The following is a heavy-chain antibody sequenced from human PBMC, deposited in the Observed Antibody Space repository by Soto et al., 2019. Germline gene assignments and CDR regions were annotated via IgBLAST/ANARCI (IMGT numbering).Heavy chain of an antibody. CDR3: ARGIAYSALDY. V-gene: IGHV3-74*01. CDR2: IRGDMSNT. Sequence: GGSLRLSCAASGFTFSTYWMHWVRQAPGKGLVWLSHIRGDMSNTAYADSVRGRFTISRDNAKNTLYLQMDSLRVEDTAVYYCARGIAYSALDYWGQGTPVTVSS. D-gene: IGHD2-15*01. J-gene: IGHJ4*02. CDR1: GFTFSTYW.